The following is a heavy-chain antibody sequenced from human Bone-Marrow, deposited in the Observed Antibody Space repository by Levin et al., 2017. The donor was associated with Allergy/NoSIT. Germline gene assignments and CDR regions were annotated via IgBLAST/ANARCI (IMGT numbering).Heavy chain of an antibody. Sequence: GGSLRLSCAASGFTFTNAWMSWVRQAPGKGLEWVGRIETKTDGGTTNYAAPVIGTFAISRDDSKNTLYLQMSSLKSEDTAVYYCTKELGGALDYWGQGTLVIVSS. D-gene: IGHD3-16*01. V-gene: IGHV3-15*04. J-gene: IGHJ4*02. CDR2: IETKTDGGTT. CDR1: GFTFTNAW. CDR3: TKELGGALDY.